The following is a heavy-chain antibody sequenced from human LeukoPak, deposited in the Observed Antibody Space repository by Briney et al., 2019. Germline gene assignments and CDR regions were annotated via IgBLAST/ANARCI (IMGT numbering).Heavy chain of an antibody. V-gene: IGHV4-4*07. Sequence: SETLSLTCTVSGGSISSYYWNWIRQPAGKGLEWIGRIYRSGSSNYNPSLKSRVTVSVDTSKNQFSLKLSSVTAADTAVYYCARQTGSGLFILPGGQGTLVTVSS. CDR2: IYRSGSS. J-gene: IGHJ4*02. D-gene: IGHD3/OR15-3a*01. CDR3: ARQTGSGLFILP. CDR1: GGSISSYY.